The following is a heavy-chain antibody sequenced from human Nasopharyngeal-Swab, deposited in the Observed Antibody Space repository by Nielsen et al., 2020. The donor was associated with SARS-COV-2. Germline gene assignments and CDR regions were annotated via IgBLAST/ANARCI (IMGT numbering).Heavy chain of an antibody. D-gene: IGHD3-10*01. CDR3: ARETYYYGSGSYRAFDY. J-gene: IGHJ4*02. CDR2: IYYSGST. V-gene: IGHV4-61*01. CDR1: GGSVSSGSYY. Sequence: SETLSLTCTVSGGSVSSGSYYWSWIRQPPGKGLEWIGYIYYSGSTNYNPSLKGRVTISVDTSKNQFSLKLSSVTAADTAVYYCARETYYYGSGSYRAFDYWGQGTLVTVSS.